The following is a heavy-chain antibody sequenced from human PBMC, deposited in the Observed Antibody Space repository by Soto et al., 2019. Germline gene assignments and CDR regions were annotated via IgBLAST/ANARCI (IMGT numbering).Heavy chain of an antibody. CDR2: IYYSGST. CDR3: ARLAAAGTSLDY. Sequence: QLQLQESGPGLVKPSETLSLTCTVSGGSISSSSYYWGWIRQPPGKGLEWIGSIYYSGSTYYNPSLKSRVTISVDTSKNQCSLKLSSVTAADTAVYYCARLAAAGTSLDYWGQGTLVTVSS. V-gene: IGHV4-39*01. J-gene: IGHJ4*02. CDR1: GGSISSSSYY. D-gene: IGHD6-13*01.